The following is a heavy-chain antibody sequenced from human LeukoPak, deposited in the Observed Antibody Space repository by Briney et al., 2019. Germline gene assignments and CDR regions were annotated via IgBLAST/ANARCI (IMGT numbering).Heavy chain of an antibody. CDR2: IYYSGST. Sequence: SETLSLTCTVSGGSISSYYWSWIRQPPGKGLEWIGYIYYSGSTNYNPSLKSRVIISVATSKNQFSLKLSSVSAADTAVYYCARSKPIAAAGRFDYWGQGTLVTVSS. J-gene: IGHJ4*02. CDR3: ARSKPIAAAGRFDY. V-gene: IGHV4-59*01. CDR1: GGSISSYY. D-gene: IGHD6-13*01.